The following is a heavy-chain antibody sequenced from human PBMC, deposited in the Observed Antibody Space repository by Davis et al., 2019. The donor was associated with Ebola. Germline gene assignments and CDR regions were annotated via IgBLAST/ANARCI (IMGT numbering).Heavy chain of an antibody. J-gene: IGHJ4*02. D-gene: IGHD2-8*02. CDR3: ARATGMDY. CDR2: ISYDGSNK. V-gene: IGHV3-30-3*01. CDR1: GFTFSSYW. Sequence: GGSLRLSCAASGFTFSSYWMNWVRQAPGKGLEWVAVISYDGSNKYYADSVKGRFTISRDNSKNTLYLQMNSLRAEDTAVYYCARATGMDYWGQGTLVTVSS.